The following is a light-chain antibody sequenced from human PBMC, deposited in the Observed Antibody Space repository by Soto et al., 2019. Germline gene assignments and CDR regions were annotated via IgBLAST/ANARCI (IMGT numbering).Light chain of an antibody. CDR3: QQYGSSPTST. V-gene: IGKV3-20*01. CDR2: GAS. J-gene: IGKJ1*01. CDR1: QSVSSSY. Sequence: EIVLTQSPGTLSLSPGERATLACRASQSVSSSYLGWYQQKPGQAPRLLIYGASSRATGIPDRFSGSGSGTDFTLTISRLEPEDFAVYYCQQYGSSPTSTFGQGTKVEIK.